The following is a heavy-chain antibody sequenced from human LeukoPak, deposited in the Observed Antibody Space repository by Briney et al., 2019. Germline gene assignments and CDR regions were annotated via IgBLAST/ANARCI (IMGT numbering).Heavy chain of an antibody. CDR2: IYHSGTT. Sequence: SSETLSLTCTVSGYSISSGYFWGWIRQPPGKGLEWIGSIYHSGTTYYNPSLKSRVTISVDTSKNQFSLKLTSVTAADTAVYYCARGYSSSWYFNWFDPWGQGTLVTVSS. J-gene: IGHJ5*02. V-gene: IGHV4-38-2*02. D-gene: IGHD6-13*01. CDR1: GYSISSGYF. CDR3: ARGYSSSWYFNWFDP.